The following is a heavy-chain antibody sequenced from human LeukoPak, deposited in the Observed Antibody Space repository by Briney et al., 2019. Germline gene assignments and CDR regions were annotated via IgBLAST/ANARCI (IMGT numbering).Heavy chain of an antibody. CDR2: INHSGST. CDR3: ARGLTTVTT. Sequence: SETLSLTCAVYGGSFSGYYWSWIRQPPGKWLEWIGEINHSGSTNYNPSLKSRVTISVDTSKNQFSLKLSSVTAADTAVYYCARGLTTVTTCGQGALVSVSS. J-gene: IGHJ5*02. V-gene: IGHV4-34*01. CDR1: GGSFSGYY. D-gene: IGHD4-11*01.